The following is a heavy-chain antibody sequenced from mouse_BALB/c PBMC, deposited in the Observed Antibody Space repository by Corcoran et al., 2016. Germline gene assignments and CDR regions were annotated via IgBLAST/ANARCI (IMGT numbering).Heavy chain of an antibody. CDR1: GFNIKDTY. CDR2: IDPANGNT. D-gene: IGHD2-4*01. Sequence: EVQLQQSGAELVKPGASVKLSCTASGFNIKDTYMHWVKQRPEQGLEWIGRIDPANGNTKYDPKFQGKATITADTSSNTAYLQISSLTYEDTAVYYCARVITTKGNYAMDYWGQGTSVTVSS. J-gene: IGHJ4*01. CDR3: ARVITTKGNYAMDY. V-gene: IGHV14-3*02.